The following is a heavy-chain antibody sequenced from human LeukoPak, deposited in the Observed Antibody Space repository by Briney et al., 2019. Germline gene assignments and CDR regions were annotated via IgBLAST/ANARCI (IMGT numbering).Heavy chain of an antibody. CDR1: GFIFSDYG. CDR2: IAYEGNNT. Sequence: PGRSLRLSCVASGFIFSDYGIQWVRQAPGKGREWVAVIAYEGNNTYYGDSVRGRFTISRDNSKKMVYLEMNSLRVEDTAVYYCAKTGMLRRVGYLDVWGKGTAVIVSS. V-gene: IGHV3-30*18. CDR3: AKTGMLRRVGYLDV. D-gene: IGHD1-1*01. J-gene: IGHJ6*04.